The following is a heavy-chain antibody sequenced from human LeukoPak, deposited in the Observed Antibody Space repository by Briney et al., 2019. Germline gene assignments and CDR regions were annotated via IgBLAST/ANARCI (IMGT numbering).Heavy chain of an antibody. V-gene: IGHV1-18*01. J-gene: IGHJ4*02. Sequence: ASVKVSCKASGYTFTSYGISWVRQAPGQGLEWMGWISAYNGNTNYAQKLQGRVTMTTDTSTSTAYMELRSLRSDDTAVYYCARDMVWGRSHPEFDYWGQGTLVTVSS. CDR2: ISAYNGNT. CDR3: ARDMVWGRSHPEFDY. D-gene: IGHD3-10*01. CDR1: GYTFTSYG.